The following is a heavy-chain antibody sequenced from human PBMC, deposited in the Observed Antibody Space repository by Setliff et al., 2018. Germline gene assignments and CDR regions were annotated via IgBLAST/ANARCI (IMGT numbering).Heavy chain of an antibody. J-gene: IGHJ4*02. CDR2: IIPDNGKT. Sequence: ASVNVSCKSSGYTFTTYAMHWLRQAPGQRLEWMGWIIPDNGKTEYSEEFQDRVTFTTDTSATTANMDLRSLRSDDMAVYYCARGYCDGIGCPAPLYYFDSWGQGTLVTVSS. D-gene: IGHD2-21*01. CDR1: GYTFTTYA. CDR3: ARGYCDGIGCPAPLYYFDS. V-gene: IGHV1-3*03.